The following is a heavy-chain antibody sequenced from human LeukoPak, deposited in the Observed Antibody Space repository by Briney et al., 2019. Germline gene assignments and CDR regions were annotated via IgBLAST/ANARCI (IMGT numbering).Heavy chain of an antibody. CDR1: GFTFSNYN. Sequence: GGSLRLSCAASGFTFSNYNMNWVRQAPGKGLEWISYISGSGFTIHYADSVKGRFTISRDNAKNSLYLQMNSLRAEDTAVYYCVRGVPKTSYYYYYMDVWGKGTTVTVSS. D-gene: IGHD4-11*01. J-gene: IGHJ6*03. V-gene: IGHV3-48*01. CDR3: VRGVPKTSYYYYYMDV. CDR2: ISGSGFTI.